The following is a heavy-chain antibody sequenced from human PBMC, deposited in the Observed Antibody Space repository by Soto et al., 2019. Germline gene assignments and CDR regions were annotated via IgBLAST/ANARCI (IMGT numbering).Heavy chain of an antibody. D-gene: IGHD1-26*01. CDR3: AKDLWWELALAEYYFDY. Sequence: QVQLVESGGGVVQPGRSLRLSCAASGFTFSSYGMHWVRQAPGKGLEWVAVISYHGSNKYYADSVKGRFTISRDNSKNTLYLQMNSLRAEDTAVYYCAKDLWWELALAEYYFDYWGQGTLVTVSS. J-gene: IGHJ4*02. CDR1: GFTFSSYG. V-gene: IGHV3-30*18. CDR2: ISYHGSNK.